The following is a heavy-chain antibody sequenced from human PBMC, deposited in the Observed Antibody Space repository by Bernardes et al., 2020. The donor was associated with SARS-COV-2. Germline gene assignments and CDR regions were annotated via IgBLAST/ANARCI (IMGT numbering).Heavy chain of an antibody. CDR1: GFSLSTSGMR. CDR2: IDWDDDK. J-gene: IGHJ4*02. Sequence: SGPTLVKPTQTLTLTCTFSGFSLSTSGMRVSWIRQPPGKALEWLARIDWDDDKFYSTSLKTRLTISKDTSKNQVVLTMTNMDPVDTATYYCARTYSSWYPFDYWGQGTLVTVSS. CDR3: ARTYSSWYPFDY. V-gene: IGHV2-70*04. D-gene: IGHD6-13*01.